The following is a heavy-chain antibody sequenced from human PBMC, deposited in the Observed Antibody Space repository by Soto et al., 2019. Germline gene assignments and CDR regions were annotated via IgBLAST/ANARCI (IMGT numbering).Heavy chain of an antibody. J-gene: IGHJ6*02. D-gene: IGHD2-21*01. V-gene: IGHV5-51*01. CDR1: GYSFSNYW. Sequence: GESLKISCQGSGYSFSNYWIAWVRQTPGKGLEWMGIIFPGNSDTRYSPSFQGQVTISADKSISTAYLQWSSLKASDTAMYYCARCCGGPGSAVVGMDVWGQGATITVAS. CDR3: ARCCGGPGSAVVGMDV. CDR2: IFPGNSDT.